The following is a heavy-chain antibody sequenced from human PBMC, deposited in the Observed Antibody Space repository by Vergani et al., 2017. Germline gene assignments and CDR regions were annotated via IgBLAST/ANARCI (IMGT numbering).Heavy chain of an antibody. Sequence: QVQLQESGPGLVKPSQTLSLTCAVSGGSISSGDHCWTWIRQRPGKGLEWIGYIFYSGTTYDNPSLRSRLTISVDTSQNQFSLKLRSVTAADTAVYYCARVDTQVPATSHFYYMDVWGKG. D-gene: IGHD6-25*01. CDR2: IFYSGTT. V-gene: IGHV4-31*11. CDR3: ARVDTQVPATSHFYYMDV. CDR1: GGSISSGDHC. J-gene: IGHJ6*03.